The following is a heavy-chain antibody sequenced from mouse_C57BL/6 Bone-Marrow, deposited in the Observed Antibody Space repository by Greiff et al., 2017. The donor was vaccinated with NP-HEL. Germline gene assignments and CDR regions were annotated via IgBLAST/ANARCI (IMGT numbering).Heavy chain of an antibody. V-gene: IGHV1-54*01. Sequence: VQLQQSGAELVRPGTSVKVSCKASGYAFTNYLIEWVKQRPGQGLEWIGVINPGSGGTNYNEKFKGKATLTADKSSSTAYMQLNSLTSEDSAVYVCASGRDGYLPYFDYWGQGTTLTVSS. D-gene: IGHD2-3*01. CDR1: GYAFTNYL. CDR3: ASGRDGYLPYFDY. CDR2: INPGSGGT. J-gene: IGHJ2*01.